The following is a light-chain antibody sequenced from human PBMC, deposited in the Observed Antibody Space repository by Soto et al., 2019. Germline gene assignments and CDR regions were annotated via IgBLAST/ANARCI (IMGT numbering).Light chain of an antibody. CDR2: WAS. V-gene: IGKV4-1*01. CDR1: QSVLFSSNNNNR. Sequence: DIVMTQSPDSLAVSLGERATINCKSSQSVLFSSNNNNRLAWYQQKPGQPPKLLIYWASTRESGVPDRFSGPGSLTDFTLTISSLQAEDVAVYYCQQYYSIPWTFGQGTKVEIK. J-gene: IGKJ1*01. CDR3: QQYYSIPWT.